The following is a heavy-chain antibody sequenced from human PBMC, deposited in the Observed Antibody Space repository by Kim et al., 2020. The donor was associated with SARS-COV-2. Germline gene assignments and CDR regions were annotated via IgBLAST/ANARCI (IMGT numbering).Heavy chain of an antibody. CDR3: ARVKERYCSSTSCYRNAFDI. CDR2: INHSGST. D-gene: IGHD2-2*01. J-gene: IGHJ3*02. CDR1: GGSFSGYY. Sequence: SETLSLTCAVYGGSFSGYYWSWIRQPPGKGLEWIGEINHSGSTNYNPSLKSRVTISVDTSKNQFSLKLSSVTAADTAVYYCARVKERYCSSTSCYRNAFDIWGQGTMVTVSS. V-gene: IGHV4-34*01.